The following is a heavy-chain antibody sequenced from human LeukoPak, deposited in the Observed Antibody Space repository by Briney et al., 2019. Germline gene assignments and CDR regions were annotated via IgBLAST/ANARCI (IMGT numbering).Heavy chain of an antibody. CDR1: GFTFSSYS. D-gene: IGHD6-19*01. V-gene: IGHV3-21*01. J-gene: IGHJ4*02. Sequence: PGGSLRLSCAASGFTFSSYSMNWVRQAPGKGLEWVSSISRSSNYIYYADSVKGRFTISRDNAKNSLYLQMNSLRAEDTAVYYCARGLYSSGWTPVDYWGQGTLVTVSS. CDR3: ARGLYSSGWTPVDY. CDR2: ISRSSNYI.